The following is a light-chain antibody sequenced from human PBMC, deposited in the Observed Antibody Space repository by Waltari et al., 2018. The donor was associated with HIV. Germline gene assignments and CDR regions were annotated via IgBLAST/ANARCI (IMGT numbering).Light chain of an antibody. Sequence: DIQMTPSPSPLSASVGDSVTITCQAGQNMGSYLHWYRKWPGTAPTLLIHAASNLQIGVPSRVSGSGYGTDFTLTIDGLESDDFVTYLCQQSYTTPRTFGQGTKV. CDR1: QNMGSY. J-gene: IGKJ1*01. CDR3: QQSYTTPRT. V-gene: IGKV1-39*01. CDR2: AAS.